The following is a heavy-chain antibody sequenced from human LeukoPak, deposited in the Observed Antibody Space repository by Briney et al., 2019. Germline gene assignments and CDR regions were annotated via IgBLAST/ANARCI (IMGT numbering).Heavy chain of an antibody. D-gene: IGHD6-6*01. J-gene: IGHJ6*02. Sequence: GGSLRLSCAASGFTFSSYAMSWVRQAPGKGLEWVSAISGSGGSTYYADSVKGRFTISRDNSKSTLYLQMNSLRAEDTAVYYCAKGTRYSTSSGMDVWGQGTTVTVSS. CDR2: ISGSGGST. V-gene: IGHV3-23*01. CDR3: AKGTRYSTSSGMDV. CDR1: GFTFSSYA.